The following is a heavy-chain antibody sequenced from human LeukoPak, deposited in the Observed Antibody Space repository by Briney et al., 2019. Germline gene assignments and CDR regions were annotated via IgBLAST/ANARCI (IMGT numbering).Heavy chain of an antibody. D-gene: IGHD2-2*01. CDR3: GKRDCGSSSFNRLDN. CDR2: ISWNGGGV. V-gene: IGHV3-9*01. J-gene: IGHJ4*02. CDR1: GFTFDDCG. Sequence: GGSLRLSCAASGFTFDDCGMHWVRQAPGKGVEWVSGISWNGGGVGYAASVKGRFTICRDNAKNALYLQMSSLRPEDRALDYLGKRDCGSSSFNRLDNWGQGTLVTVSS.